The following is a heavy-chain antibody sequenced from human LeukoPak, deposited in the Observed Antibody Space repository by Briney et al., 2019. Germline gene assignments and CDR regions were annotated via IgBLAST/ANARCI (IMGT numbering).Heavy chain of an antibody. V-gene: IGHV3-23*01. CDR2: ISGSGGST. J-gene: IGHJ6*03. D-gene: IGHD6-13*01. Sequence: PGGSLRLSCAASGFTFSSYAMSWVRQAPGKGLEWVSAISGSGGSTYYADSVKGRFTISRDNSKNTLYLQMNSLRAEDTAVYYCEKDFGQLVPTAKNYYYHYMDVWGKGTTVTVSS. CDR1: GFTFSSYA. CDR3: EKDFGQLVPTAKNYYYHYMDV.